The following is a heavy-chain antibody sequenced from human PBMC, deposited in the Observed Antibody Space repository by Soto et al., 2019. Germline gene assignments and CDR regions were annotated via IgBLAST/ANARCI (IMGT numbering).Heavy chain of an antibody. CDR3: ARESSTSYNWFDP. Sequence: SETLSLTCTVSGGSISSGGYYWSWIRQHPGKGLEWIGYIYYSGSTYYNPSLKSRVTISVDTSKNQFSLKLSSVTAADMAVYYCARESSTSYNWFDPWGQGTLVTVSS. J-gene: IGHJ5*02. CDR2: IYYSGST. V-gene: IGHV4-31*03. CDR1: GGSISSGGYY. D-gene: IGHD2-2*01.